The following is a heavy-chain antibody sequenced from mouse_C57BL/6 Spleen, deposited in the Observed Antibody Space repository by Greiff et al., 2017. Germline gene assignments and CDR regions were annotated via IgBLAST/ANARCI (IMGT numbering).Heavy chain of an antibody. CDR3: ARAYYYGSSSFAY. V-gene: IGHV1-55*01. Sequence: VQLQQSGAELVKPGASVKMSCKASGYTFTSYWITWVKQRPGQGLEWIGDIYPGSGSTNYNEKFKSKATLTVDTSSSTAYMQLSSLTSEDSAVYYCARAYYYGSSSFAYWGQGTLVTVSA. D-gene: IGHD1-1*01. CDR2: IYPGSGST. CDR1: GYTFTSYW. J-gene: IGHJ3*01.